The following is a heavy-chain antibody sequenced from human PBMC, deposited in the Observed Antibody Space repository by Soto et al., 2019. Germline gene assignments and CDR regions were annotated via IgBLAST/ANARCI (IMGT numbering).Heavy chain of an antibody. CDR1: GYTFTGYY. D-gene: IGHD2-8*01. J-gene: IGHJ4*02. CDR2: INPNSGGT. CDR3: ARVHPGEYCTNGVCYDYFDY. Sequence: ASVKVSCKASGYTFTGYYMHWVRQAPGQGFEWMGWINPNSGGTNYAQKFQGWVTMTRDTSISTAYMELSRLRSDDTAVYYCARVHPGEYCTNGVCYDYFDYWGQGTLVTVSS. V-gene: IGHV1-2*04.